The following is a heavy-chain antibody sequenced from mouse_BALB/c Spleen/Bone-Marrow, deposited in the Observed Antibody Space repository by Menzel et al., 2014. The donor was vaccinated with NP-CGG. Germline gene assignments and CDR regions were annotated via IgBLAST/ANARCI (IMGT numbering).Heavy chain of an antibody. CDR2: ISSGGTYT. CDR3: ARQGGDYDGKLVY. J-gene: IGHJ3*01. V-gene: IGHV5-9-3*01. CDR1: GFTLSTYA. Sequence: VEFGGGLVKPGWSLKLLCAASGFTLSTYATSLVRQTLVNRLECVATISSGGTYTYFPDCVMGRFTISRGNAKNILYLQMSSLRSEDTAMYYCARQGGDYDGKLVYWGQGTLVTVSA. D-gene: IGHD2-4*01.